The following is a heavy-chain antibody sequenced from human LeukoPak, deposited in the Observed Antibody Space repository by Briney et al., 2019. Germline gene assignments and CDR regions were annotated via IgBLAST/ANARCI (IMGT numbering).Heavy chain of an antibody. V-gene: IGHV3-7*01. CDR2: IKQDGSEK. D-gene: IGHD1-26*01. CDR3: ARGIPSYSGSYFDY. Sequence: SGGSLRLSCAASGFTFSSYWMSWVRQAPGKGLEWVANIKQDGSEKYYVDSVKGRFTISRDNAKNSLYLQMNSLRAEDTAVCYCARGIPSYSGSYFDYWGQGTLVTVSS. J-gene: IGHJ4*02. CDR1: GFTFSSYW.